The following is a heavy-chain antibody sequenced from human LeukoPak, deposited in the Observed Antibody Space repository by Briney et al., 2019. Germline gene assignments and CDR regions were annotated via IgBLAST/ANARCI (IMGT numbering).Heavy chain of an antibody. CDR1: GFTFSTFG. D-gene: IGHD5-24*01. J-gene: IGHJ4*02. CDR3: AKSGYNRFDY. V-gene: IGHV3-30*02. Sequence: GGSLRLSCAASGFAASGFTFSTFGMHWVRQAPGEGLEWVAFVRYDGTNKYYADSVKGRFTISRDDSKNTLYLQMNSLRAEDTATYYCAKSGYNRFDYWGQGTLVTVSS. CDR2: VRYDGTNK.